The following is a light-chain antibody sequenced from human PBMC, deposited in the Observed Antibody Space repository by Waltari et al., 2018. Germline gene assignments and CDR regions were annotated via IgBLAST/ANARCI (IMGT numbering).Light chain of an antibody. CDR2: GNN. V-gene: IGLV1-40*01. CDR3: QSYDSSLTGSWV. CDR1: GSHIRAGFD. J-gene: IGLJ3*02. Sequence: QSVLTQPPSVSGAPGQRVTISCTGSGSHIRAGFDVHWSQQLPGTAPKLLVYGNNSRPSGVPDRFSASKSGTSASLAITGLQAEDEADYYCQSYDSSLTGSWVFGGGTKLTVL.